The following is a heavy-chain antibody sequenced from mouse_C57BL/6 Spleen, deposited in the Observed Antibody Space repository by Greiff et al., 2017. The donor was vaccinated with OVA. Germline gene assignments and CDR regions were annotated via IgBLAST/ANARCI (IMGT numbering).Heavy chain of an antibody. CDR2: INYDGSST. Sequence: EVQLQESEGGLVQPGSSMKLSCTASGFTFSDYYMAWVRQVPEKGLEWVANINYDGSSTYYLDSLKSRFIISRDNAKNILYLQMSSLKSEDTATYYCARGQAYYAMDYWGQGTSVTVSS. J-gene: IGHJ4*01. V-gene: IGHV5-16*01. CDR3: ARGQAYYAMDY. CDR1: GFTFSDYY. D-gene: IGHD3-2*01.